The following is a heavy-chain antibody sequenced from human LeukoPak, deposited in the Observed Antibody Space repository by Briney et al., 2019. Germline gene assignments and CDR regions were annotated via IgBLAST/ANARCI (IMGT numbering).Heavy chain of an antibody. CDR2: ISYDGSNE. CDR1: GFTFSSYA. D-gene: IGHD6-19*01. CDR3: ARDRSAVAGGYFDY. Sequence: GGSLRLSCAASGFTFSSYAMHWVRQAPGKGLEWVAVISYDGSNEYYADSVKGRFTISRDNSKNTLYLQMNSLRAEDTAVYYCARDRSAVAGGYFDYWGQGTLVTVSS. J-gene: IGHJ4*02. V-gene: IGHV3-30-3*01.